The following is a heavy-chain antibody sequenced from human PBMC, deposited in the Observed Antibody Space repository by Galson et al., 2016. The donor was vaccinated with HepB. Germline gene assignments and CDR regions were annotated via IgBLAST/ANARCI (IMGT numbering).Heavy chain of an antibody. D-gene: IGHD7-27*01. V-gene: IGHV6-1*01. CDR1: GDSVTNNGAA. J-gene: IGHJ5*02. CDR3: ARAETNWDGGCDHWFDP. Sequence: CAISGDSVTNNGAAWTWIRQSPSRGLEWLGRTYYRSKWYNTYAVSVKSRITINPDTSKNQFSLQLNSVTPEDTAVYHCARAETNWDGGCDHWFDPWGQGTLVTVSS. CDR2: TYYRSKWYN.